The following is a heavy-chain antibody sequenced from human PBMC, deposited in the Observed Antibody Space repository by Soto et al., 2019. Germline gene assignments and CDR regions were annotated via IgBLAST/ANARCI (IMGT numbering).Heavy chain of an antibody. Sequence: QVQLQQWGAGLLKPSETLSLTCAVYGGSFSGYYWSWIRQPPGKGLEWIGEINHSGSTNYNPSLKSRVTISVDTSKNQFSLKLSSVTAADTAVYYCARGYSRGGSGSLKHWGQGTLVTVSS. V-gene: IGHV4-34*01. CDR2: INHSGST. CDR1: GGSFSGYY. CDR3: ARGYSRGGSGSLKH. D-gene: IGHD3-22*01. J-gene: IGHJ1*01.